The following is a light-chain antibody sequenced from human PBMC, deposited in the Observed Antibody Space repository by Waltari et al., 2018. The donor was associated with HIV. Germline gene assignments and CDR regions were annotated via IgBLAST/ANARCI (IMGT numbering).Light chain of an antibody. Sequence: QSALTQPASVSGPPGHSIPLSCTGTSSVTGSYNLVSWYPLSPGKAPKLIIEEDNKRPSGVSNRFSGSKSADTASLTISGLQAEDEADYYCCAYAGGLEFGGGNKLTVL. CDR1: SSVTGSYNL. CDR3: CAYAGGLE. J-gene: IGLJ2*01. V-gene: IGLV2-23*01. CDR2: EDN.